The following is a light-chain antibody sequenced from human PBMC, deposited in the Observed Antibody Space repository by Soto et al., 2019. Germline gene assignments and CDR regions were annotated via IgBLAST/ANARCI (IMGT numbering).Light chain of an antibody. Sequence: VLTQSPVTPSLSPGETATLSCRASQSVSKYLAWYQQKPGQPLRLLVFDASNRATGIPARFSGSGSGTDFTLTISGVEPEDFAVYYCQQRSHRPPLTFGEGTKVEIK. CDR3: QQRSHRPPLT. CDR1: QSVSKY. CDR2: DAS. V-gene: IGKV3-11*01. J-gene: IGKJ4*01.